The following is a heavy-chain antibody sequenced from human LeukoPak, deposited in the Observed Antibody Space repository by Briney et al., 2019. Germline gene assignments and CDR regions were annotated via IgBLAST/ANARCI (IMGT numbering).Heavy chain of an antibody. CDR1: GGSVSSAMHY. Sequence: SETLSLTCSVPGGSVSSAMHYWGWIRQPPGKGLEWIGSVFYRGSSYYNPSLKSRVTISVDTSKNQFSLKLSSVTAADTAVYYCAATYYDFWSRDYWGQGALVTVSS. J-gene: IGHJ4*02. CDR2: VFYRGSS. D-gene: IGHD3-3*01. V-gene: IGHV4-39*07. CDR3: AATYYDFWSRDY.